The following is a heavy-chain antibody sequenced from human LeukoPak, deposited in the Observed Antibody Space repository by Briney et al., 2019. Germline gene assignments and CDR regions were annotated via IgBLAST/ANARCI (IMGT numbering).Heavy chain of an antibody. Sequence: PGGSLRLSCAASGFIVSSNYMSWVRQAPGKGLECVSVLYGGGGTYYADSVEGRFTISRDNSKNTLYLQINSLRAEDTAVYYCAKDGIEQWLDWDYFEYWGQGSLVTVSS. CDR3: AKDGIEQWLDWDYFEY. V-gene: IGHV3-53*01. D-gene: IGHD6-19*01. CDR1: GFIVSSNY. J-gene: IGHJ4*02. CDR2: LYGGGGT.